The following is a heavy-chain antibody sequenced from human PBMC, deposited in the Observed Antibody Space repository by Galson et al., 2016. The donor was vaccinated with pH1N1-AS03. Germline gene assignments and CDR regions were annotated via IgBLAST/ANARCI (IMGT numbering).Heavy chain of an antibody. J-gene: IGHJ4*02. CDR1: GGSLTNYY. Sequence: LSLTCTVSGGSLTNYYWSWIRQPAGRGLESIGRIHSSGSTDYNPSLRTRVTISEDSSKNQISLNLTSVSASDTAIYYCARGRGSSNLDPVGYWGQGILVTVSS. D-gene: IGHD3-10*01. V-gene: IGHV4-4*07. CDR3: ARGRGSSNLDPVGY. CDR2: IHSSGST.